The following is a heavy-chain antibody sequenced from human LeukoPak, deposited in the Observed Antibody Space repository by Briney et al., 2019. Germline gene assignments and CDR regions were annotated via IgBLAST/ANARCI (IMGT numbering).Heavy chain of an antibody. D-gene: IGHD6-13*01. CDR3: TTGWTSAGHDGY. Sequence: GGSLRLSCAASGFTFSSYAMSWVRQAPGKGLEWVSAISGSGGSTYYADSVKGRFTISRDNSKNTLYLQMNSLKTEDTAVYYCTTGWTSAGHDGYCGQGTLVTVSS. CDR2: ISGSGGST. J-gene: IGHJ4*02. V-gene: IGHV3-23*01. CDR1: GFTFSSYA.